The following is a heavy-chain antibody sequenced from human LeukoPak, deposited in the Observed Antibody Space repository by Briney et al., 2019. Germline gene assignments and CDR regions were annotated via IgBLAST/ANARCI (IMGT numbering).Heavy chain of an antibody. V-gene: IGHV3-33*01. J-gene: IGHJ4*02. CDR3: ALVDCGGDCSTFDY. CDR2: IWNDGSNR. D-gene: IGHD2-21*02. Sequence: GGSLRLSCAASGFTFSRFGMHWVRQAPGQGLEWVAEIWNDGSNRRYADSVKGRFTISRDNSKNTVYLQMNSLRAEDTAVYYCALVDCGGDCSTFDYWGQGTLVTVSS. CDR1: GFTFSRFG.